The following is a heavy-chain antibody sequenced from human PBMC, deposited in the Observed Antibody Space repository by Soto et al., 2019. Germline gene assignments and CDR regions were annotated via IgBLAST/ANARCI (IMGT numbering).Heavy chain of an antibody. CDR1: GGSFSGYY. CDR3: ARGPGYCSSTSCYSSWFDP. Sequence: QVQLQQWGAGLLKPSETLSLTCAVYGGSFSGYYWSWIRQPPGKGLEWIGEINHSGSTNYNPSLKSRVTLSVDTSKNQFSLKLSSVTAADTAVYYCARGPGYCSSTSCYSSWFDPWGQGTLVTVSS. CDR2: INHSGST. V-gene: IGHV4-34*01. J-gene: IGHJ5*02. D-gene: IGHD2-2*02.